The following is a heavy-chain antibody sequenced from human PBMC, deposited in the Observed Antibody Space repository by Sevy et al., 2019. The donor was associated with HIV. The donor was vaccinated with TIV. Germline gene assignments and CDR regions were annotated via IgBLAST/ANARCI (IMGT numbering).Heavy chain of an antibody. D-gene: IGHD4-4*01. CDR3: ARDLNDYNNYMYSFDY. CDR1: GFTFSSYS. J-gene: IGHJ4*02. V-gene: IGHV3-21*01. CDR2: ISTSGTYK. Sequence: GGSVRLSCAVSGFTFSSYSMNWVRQAPGKGVEWVSFISTSGTYKYYADSVKGRFTISRDNAKNSLFLQMNSLRADDTAVYYCARDLNDYNNYMYSFDYWGQGTLVTVSS.